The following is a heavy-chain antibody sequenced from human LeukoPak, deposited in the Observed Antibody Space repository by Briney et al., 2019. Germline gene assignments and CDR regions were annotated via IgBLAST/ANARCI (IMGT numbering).Heavy chain of an antibody. CDR2: MNRSSSNT. Sequence: ASVKVSCKASGYTFTCYDINWVRQATGQGLEWMGWMNRSSSNTVYAQKSQGRVSMTRNNTVKTAYMQLSSMRSEDTTVYYCAGWDIVSAGNGYWGQGTLVTVSS. J-gene: IGHJ4*02. CDR3: AGWDIVSAGNGY. D-gene: IGHD6-13*01. CDR1: GYTFTCYD. V-gene: IGHV1-8*01.